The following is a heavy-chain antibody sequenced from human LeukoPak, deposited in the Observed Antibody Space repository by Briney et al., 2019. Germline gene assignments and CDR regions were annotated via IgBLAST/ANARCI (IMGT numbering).Heavy chain of an antibody. CDR3: AKLVESSSWPYYYAMDV. CDR2: IKQDGSEK. V-gene: IGHV3-7*03. Sequence: PGGSLRLSCAASGFTFSSYWMSWVRQAPGKGLEWVANIKQDGSEKYYVDSVKGRFTISRDNSKNTLYLQMNSLRAEDTAVYYCAKLVESSSWPYYYAMDVWGHGTTVSVSS. J-gene: IGHJ6*02. D-gene: IGHD6-13*01. CDR1: GFTFSSYW.